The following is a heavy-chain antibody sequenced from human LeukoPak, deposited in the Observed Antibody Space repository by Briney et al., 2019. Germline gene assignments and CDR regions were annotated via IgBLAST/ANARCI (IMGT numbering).Heavy chain of an antibody. J-gene: IGHJ3*02. V-gene: IGHV3-23*01. D-gene: IGHD5-24*01. CDR1: GFTFSSYG. CDR3: AKDLLEPGGGYKFQDAFDI. CDR2: ISGSGGST. Sequence: GGSLRLSCAASGFTFSSYGMSWVRQAPGKGLEWVSAISGSGGSTYYADSVKGRFTISRDNSKNTLYLQMNSLRAEDTAVYYCAKDLLEPGGGYKFQDAFDIWGQGTMVTVSS.